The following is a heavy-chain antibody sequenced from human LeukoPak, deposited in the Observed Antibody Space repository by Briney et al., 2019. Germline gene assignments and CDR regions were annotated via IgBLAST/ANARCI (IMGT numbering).Heavy chain of an antibody. D-gene: IGHD3-9*01. CDR1: GFTVSSNY. J-gene: IGHJ6*03. V-gene: IGHV3-53*01. Sequence: GGSLRLSCAASGFTVSSNYMSWVRQAPGKGLEWVSVIYSGGNTYYPDSVKGRFTISRDNSKNRLYLQMNSLRAEDTAVYYCARVSSDILTGESQHMDVWGKGTTVTVSS. CDR3: ARVSSDILTGESQHMDV. CDR2: IYSGGNT.